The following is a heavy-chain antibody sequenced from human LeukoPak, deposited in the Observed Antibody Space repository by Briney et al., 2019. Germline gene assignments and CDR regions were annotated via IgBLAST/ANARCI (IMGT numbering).Heavy chain of an antibody. J-gene: IGHJ5*02. Sequence: SETLSLTCAVYGGSFSGYYWSWIRQPPGKGLEWIGEINHSGSTNYNPSLKSRVTISVDTSKNQFSLKLSSVTAADTAVYYCARGLYYDFWSGYYWFDPWGRGTLVTVSS. V-gene: IGHV4-34*01. CDR2: INHSGST. CDR3: ARGLYYDFWSGYYWFDP. CDR1: GGSFSGYY. D-gene: IGHD3-3*01.